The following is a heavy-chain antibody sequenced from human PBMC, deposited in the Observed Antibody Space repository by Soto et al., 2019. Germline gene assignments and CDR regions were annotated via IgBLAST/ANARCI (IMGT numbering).Heavy chain of an antibody. Sequence: PSETLSLTCTVSGYSMTSGVYYWSWIRHLPGKGLEWIGYIYYSGGTQFNPSLKSRVSMSVETSKNQFSLRLSSVTAADTAVYYCATLLGSHKHYYFGIDVWGQGTTMTV. CDR2: IYYSGGT. D-gene: IGHD2-8*02. CDR1: GYSMTSGVYY. J-gene: IGHJ6*02. V-gene: IGHV4-31*03. CDR3: ATLLGSHKHYYFGIDV.